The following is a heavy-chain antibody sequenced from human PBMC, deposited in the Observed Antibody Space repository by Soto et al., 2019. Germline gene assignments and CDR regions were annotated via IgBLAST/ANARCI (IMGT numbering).Heavy chain of an antibody. CDR1: GFSLTTPGLC. J-gene: IGHJ3*01. CDR3: ARKTIGNIDAFDV. V-gene: IGHV2-70*01. Sequence: GPTLVNPTQTLTLTCSFSGFSLTTPGLCVSWIRQPPGEALEWLALIDWVDDKYYSPSLKTRLSISKDTSKNQVVLTMTNLDPVDTATYHCARKTIGNIDAFDVWGPGTMVTVSS. D-gene: IGHD1-1*01. CDR2: IDWVDDK.